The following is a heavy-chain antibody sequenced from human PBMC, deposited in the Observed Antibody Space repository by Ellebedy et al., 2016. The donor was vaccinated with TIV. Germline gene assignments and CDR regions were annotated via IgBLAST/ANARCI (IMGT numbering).Heavy chain of an antibody. CDR3: ATTYYGSGSSPNFFDY. CDR2: TSSSSRDI. J-gene: IGHJ4*02. Sequence: GESLKISCAASGFNFRTYSMNWVRLPPGKGLAWVSSTSSSSRDIYYADSVKGRFTIFRDNAKNSLYLQMSSLRADDTAVYYCATTYYGSGSSPNFFDYWGQGTLVTVSS. CDR1: GFNFRTYS. V-gene: IGHV3-21*01. D-gene: IGHD3-10*01.